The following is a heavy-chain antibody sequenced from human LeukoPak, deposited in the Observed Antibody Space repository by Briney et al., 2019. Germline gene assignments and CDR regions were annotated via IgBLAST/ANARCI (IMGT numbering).Heavy chain of an antibody. V-gene: IGHV4-61*08. CDR2: LYYSGST. Sequence: NPSETLSLTCTVSGDSVRNDDYYWSWIRQPPGKGLEWIGYLYYSGSTNYNPSLKSRVTISVDTSKNQFSLKLSSVTAADTAVYYCARGYSIGNNYYGMDVWGQGTTVTVSS. J-gene: IGHJ6*02. D-gene: IGHD2-15*01. CDR1: GDSVRNDDYY. CDR3: ARGYSIGNNYYGMDV.